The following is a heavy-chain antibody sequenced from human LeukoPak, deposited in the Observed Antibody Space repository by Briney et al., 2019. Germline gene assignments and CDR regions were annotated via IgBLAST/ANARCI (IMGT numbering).Heavy chain of an antibody. CDR3: VIPPLAFPGGSYCDY. CDR2: IYSGGST. Sequence: GGSLRLSCAASGFTDSSNYMSCVRQAPGKGLEWVSVIYSGGSTYYADSVKGRFTISRDNSKNTLYLQMNSLRAEDTAVYYCVIPPLAFPGGSYCDYWGQGTLVTVSS. V-gene: IGHV3-53*01. CDR1: GFTDSSNY. D-gene: IGHD1-26*01. J-gene: IGHJ4*02.